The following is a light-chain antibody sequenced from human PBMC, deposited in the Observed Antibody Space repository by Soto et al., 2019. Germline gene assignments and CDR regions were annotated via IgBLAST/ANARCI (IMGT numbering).Light chain of an antibody. CDR2: DAS. CDR1: QSVSSY. J-gene: IGKJ1*01. V-gene: IGKV3-11*01. CDR3: QQRSNWPPT. Sequence: EIVLTQSPGTLSLSPGERAILSYRASQSVSSYLAWYQQKPGQAPRLLIYDASNRATGIPARFSGGGSGTDFTLTISSLEPEDFAVYYCQQRSNWPPTFGQGTKVDIK.